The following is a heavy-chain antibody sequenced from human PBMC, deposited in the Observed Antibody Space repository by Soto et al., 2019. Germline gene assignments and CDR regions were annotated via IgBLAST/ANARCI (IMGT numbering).Heavy chain of an antibody. D-gene: IGHD5-12*01. CDR1: GGSFSGYY. V-gene: IGHV4-34*01. CDR3: ARAGGYSGYDWNYYYGMDV. J-gene: IGHJ6*02. CDR2: INHSGST. Sequence: SETLSLTCAVYGGSFSGYYWSWIRQPPGKGLEWIGEINHSGSTNYNPSLKSRVTISVDTSKNQFSLKLSSVTAADTAVYYCARAGGYSGYDWNYYYGMDVWGQGTTVTVSS.